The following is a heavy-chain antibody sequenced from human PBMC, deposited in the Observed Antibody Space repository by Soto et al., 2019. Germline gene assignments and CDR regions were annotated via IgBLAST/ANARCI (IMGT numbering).Heavy chain of an antibody. V-gene: IGHV3-43*01. CDR3: AKHLTTTLTGYYYGMDV. Sequence: GGSLRLSCAASGFTFDDYTMHWVRQAPGKGLEWVSLISWDGGSTYYADSVKGRFTISRDNSKNSLYLQMNSLRTEDTALYYCAKHLTTTLTGYYYGMDVWGQGTTVTVSS. CDR2: ISWDGGST. CDR1: GFTFDDYT. J-gene: IGHJ6*02. D-gene: IGHD4-17*01.